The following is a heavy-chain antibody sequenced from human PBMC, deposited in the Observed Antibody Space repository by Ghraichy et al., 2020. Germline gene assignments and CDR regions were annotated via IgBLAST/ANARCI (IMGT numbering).Heavy chain of an antibody. J-gene: IGHJ5*01. Sequence: GGSLRLSCAASGFTFSSYAMSWVRQAPGKGLEWVSDISGSGVTTNHADSVKGRFTISRDNSKNTLYLQMNSLRVEDTAVYYCAKDPYGSGSYGVFDSWGQGTLVTVSS. D-gene: IGHD3-10*01. CDR1: GFTFSSYA. V-gene: IGHV3-23*01. CDR2: ISGSGVTT. CDR3: AKDPYGSGSYGVFDS.